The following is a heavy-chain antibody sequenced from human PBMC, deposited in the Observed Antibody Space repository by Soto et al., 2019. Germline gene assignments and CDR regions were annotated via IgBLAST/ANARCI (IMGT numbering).Heavy chain of an antibody. CDR3: ARDLGYSYKYYYGMDV. J-gene: IGHJ6*02. D-gene: IGHD5-18*01. CDR2: IYYSGST. CDR1: GGSISSGGYY. Sequence: SETLSLTCTVSGGSISSGGYYWSWIGHPPGKGLEWIGYIYYSGSTYYNPSLKSRVTISVDTSKNQFSLKLSSVTAADTAVYYCARDLGYSYKYYYGMDVWGQGTTVTVSS. V-gene: IGHV4-30-4*01.